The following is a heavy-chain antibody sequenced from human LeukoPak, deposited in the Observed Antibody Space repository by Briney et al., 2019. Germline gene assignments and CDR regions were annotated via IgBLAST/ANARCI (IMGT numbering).Heavy chain of an antibody. J-gene: IGHJ4*02. D-gene: IGHD2-2*01. V-gene: IGHV3-49*04. CDR1: GFTFGDYA. Sequence: PGGSLRLSCSTSGFTFGDYAMSWVRQAPGKGLEWVGFIQAKAYGGATKYAASVNGRFSISRDDSQSIANLQMNDLKTEDTAVYYCTRAPHPRCSSSGCYLDYWGPGTLVTVSS. CDR3: TRAPHPRCSSSGCYLDY. CDR2: IQAKAYGGAT.